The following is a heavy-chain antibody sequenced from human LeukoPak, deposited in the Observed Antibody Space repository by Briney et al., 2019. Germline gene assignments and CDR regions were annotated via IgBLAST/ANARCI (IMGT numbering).Heavy chain of an antibody. CDR1: GFTFSSYG. V-gene: IGHV3-21*01. D-gene: IGHD3-22*01. CDR3: ARDRNVYYYDSSGYYFGPFDY. CDR2: ISSSSSYI. J-gene: IGHJ4*02. Sequence: GGSLRLSCAASGFTFSSYGMNWVRQAPGKGLEWVSSISSSSSYIYYADSVKGRFTISRDNAKNSLYLQMNSLRAEDTAVYYCARDRNVYYYDSSGYYFGPFDYWGQGTLVTVSS.